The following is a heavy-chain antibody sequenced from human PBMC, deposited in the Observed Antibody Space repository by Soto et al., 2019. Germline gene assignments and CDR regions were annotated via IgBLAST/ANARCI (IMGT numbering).Heavy chain of an antibody. Sequence: GASVKVSCKASGYTFTSYGISWVRQAPGQGLEWMGWISTYNGNTKYAQKLQGRVTMTTDTSTSTAYMKLRSLRSDDTAEFYCAGVRVGGVGSDYRGKGTLVTVS. D-gene: IGHD3-16*01. CDR1: GYTFTSYG. V-gene: IGHV1-18*01. J-gene: IGHJ4*02. CDR2: ISTYNGNT. CDR3: AGVRVGGVGSDY.